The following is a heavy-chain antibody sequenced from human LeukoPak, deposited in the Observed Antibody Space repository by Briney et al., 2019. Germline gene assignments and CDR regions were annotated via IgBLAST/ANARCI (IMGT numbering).Heavy chain of an antibody. Sequence: PGGSLRLSCAASGFTFSNYEMNWVRQAPGKGLEWLSYINTSGRTIYYADSVKGRFTISRDNAKNSLYLHMKSLRAEDTAVYYCARGEPLDYWGQGTLVTVSS. CDR1: GFTFSNYE. CDR3: ARGEPLDY. CDR2: INTSGRTI. J-gene: IGHJ4*02. V-gene: IGHV3-48*03.